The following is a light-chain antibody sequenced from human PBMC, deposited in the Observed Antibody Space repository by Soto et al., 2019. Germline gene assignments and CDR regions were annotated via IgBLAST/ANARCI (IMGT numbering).Light chain of an antibody. CDR3: QLYGPSPKT. CDR2: GAS. Sequence: EIVLTQSPGTLSLSPGERATLSCRASETVAGSYLAWYQQKPGQAPRLLIHGASTRATGIADRFSGSGSGTDFTLTISRLEPEDFEVYYCQLYGPSPKTFGQRTKVDI. V-gene: IGKV3-20*01. J-gene: IGKJ1*01. CDR1: ETVAGSY.